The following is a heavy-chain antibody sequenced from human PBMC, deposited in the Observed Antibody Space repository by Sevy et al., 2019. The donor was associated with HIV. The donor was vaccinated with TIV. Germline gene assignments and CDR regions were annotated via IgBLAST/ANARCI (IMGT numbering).Heavy chain of an antibody. V-gene: IGHV4-34*01. Sequence: SETLSLTCAVYGGSFSGYYWSWIRQPPGKGLEWIGEINHSGSTNYNPSLKSRVTISVDTSKNQFSLKLSSVPAADTAVYYCAREQIVVVPAASLNWFDPWGQGTLVTVSS. D-gene: IGHD2-2*01. CDR3: AREQIVVVPAASLNWFDP. CDR2: INHSGST. CDR1: GGSFSGYY. J-gene: IGHJ5*02.